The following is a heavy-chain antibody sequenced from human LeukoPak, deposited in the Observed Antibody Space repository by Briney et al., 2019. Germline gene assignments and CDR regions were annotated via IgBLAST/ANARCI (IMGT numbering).Heavy chain of an antibody. J-gene: IGHJ5*02. CDR1: GYSLSELS. V-gene: IGHV1-24*01. CDR2: FDPEDGKT. D-gene: IGHD3-22*01. Sequence: ASVKVSCKVSGYSLSELSMHWVRQAPGKGLEWMGGFDPEDGKTINAQKFQGRLTMTEDTSTDTAYMELSSLRSEDTAVYYCTTVRFEVDSSGYYHNYFDPWGQGTLVIVSS. CDR3: TTVRFEVDSSGYYHNYFDP.